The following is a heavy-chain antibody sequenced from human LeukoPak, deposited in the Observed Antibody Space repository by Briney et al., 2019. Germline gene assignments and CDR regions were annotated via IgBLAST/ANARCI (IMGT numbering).Heavy chain of an antibody. D-gene: IGHD3-22*01. Sequence: PGGSLRLSCAASGFTFSSYSMNWVRQAPGKGLEWVSYISSSSSTIYYADSVKGRFTISRDNAKNSLYLQMNSPRAEDTAVYYSARDFWDSSGYYDYWGQGTLVTVSS. CDR3: ARDFWDSSGYYDY. J-gene: IGHJ4*02. V-gene: IGHV3-48*01. CDR2: ISSSSSTI. CDR1: GFTFSSYS.